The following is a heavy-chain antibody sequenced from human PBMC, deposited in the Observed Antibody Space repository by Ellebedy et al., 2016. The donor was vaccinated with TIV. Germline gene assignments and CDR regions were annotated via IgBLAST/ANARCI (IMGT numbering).Heavy chain of an antibody. V-gene: IGHV1-69*13. CDR3: ARVLASGYYYGSGPLYYYGMDV. J-gene: IGHJ6*02. D-gene: IGHD3-10*01. CDR2: IIPIFGTA. CDR1: GGTFSSYA. Sequence: SVKVSXKASGGTFSSYAISWVRQAPGQGLGWMGGIIPIFGTANYAQKFQGRVTITADESTSTAYMELSSLRSEDTAVYYCARVLASGYYYGSGPLYYYGMDVWGQGTTVTVSS.